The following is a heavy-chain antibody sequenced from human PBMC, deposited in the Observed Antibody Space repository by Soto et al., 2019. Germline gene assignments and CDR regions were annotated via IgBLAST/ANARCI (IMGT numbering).Heavy chain of an antibody. J-gene: IGHJ4*02. Sequence: SETLSLTCTVSGGSISSYYWGWIRQPPGKGLEWIGSIYYSGSTYYNPSLKSRVTISVDTSKNQFSLKLSSVTAADTAVYYCARLWDSSGWYSGYWGQGTLVTVSS. D-gene: IGHD6-19*01. CDR3: ARLWDSSGWYSGY. V-gene: IGHV4-39*01. CDR2: IYYSGST. CDR1: GGSISSYY.